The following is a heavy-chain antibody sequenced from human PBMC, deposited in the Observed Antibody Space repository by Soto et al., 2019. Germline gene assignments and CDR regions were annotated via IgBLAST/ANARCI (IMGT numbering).Heavy chain of an antibody. J-gene: IGHJ4*02. D-gene: IGHD6-6*01. V-gene: IGHV1-8*01. Sequence: ASVKVSCKASGYTFTKYDINWVRRASGQGLEWMGWMAPNSGNTVYAQKFQGRVTMTRDTSISTAYMELSSLRSEDTAVYYCARGHFPLSFEYSSSSGYWGQGTLVTVSS. CDR2: MAPNSGNT. CDR1: GYTFTKYD. CDR3: ARGHFPLSFEYSSSSGY.